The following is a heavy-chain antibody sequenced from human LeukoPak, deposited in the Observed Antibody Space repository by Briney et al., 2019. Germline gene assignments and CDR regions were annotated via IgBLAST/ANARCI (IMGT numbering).Heavy chain of an antibody. Sequence: GASVTVSFTSSVYTFTISDINWVRQATGQGREWMGWMNPNSGNTGYAQKFQGRVTMTRDISTSTAYMELTNPRSEDTATYYCARLSKAYNWDEYYYYYFLNGWGKGTTVIVSS. D-gene: IGHD1-1*01. J-gene: IGHJ6*03. CDR1: VYTFTISD. CDR3: ARLSKAYNWDEYYYYYFLNG. V-gene: IGHV1-8*01. CDR2: MNPNSGNT.